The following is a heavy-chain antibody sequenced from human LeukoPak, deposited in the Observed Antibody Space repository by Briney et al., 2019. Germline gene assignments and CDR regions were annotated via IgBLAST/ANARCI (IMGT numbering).Heavy chain of an antibody. V-gene: IGHV1-18*04. D-gene: IGHD6-19*01. Sequence: GASVKVSCKASGYILTSYDITWVRQAPGQGLEWMGWISAYNGDTNYAHNLQGSVTMTTDTSTSTAYMELRSLRSDDTAVYYRARRYSSGWYSPGYFDYWGQGTLVTVSS. J-gene: IGHJ4*02. CDR3: ARRYSSGWYSPGYFDY. CDR1: GYILTSYD. CDR2: ISAYNGDT.